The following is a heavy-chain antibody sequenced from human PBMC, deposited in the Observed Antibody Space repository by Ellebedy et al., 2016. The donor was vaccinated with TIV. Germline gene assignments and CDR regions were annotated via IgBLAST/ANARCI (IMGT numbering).Heavy chain of an antibody. CDR3: ASSCSSTSCYEGYYYYGMDV. CDR1: GGTFSSYA. Sequence: AASVKVSCKASGGTFSSYAISWVRQAPGQGLEWMGGIIPIFGTANYAQKFQGRVTITADESTSTAYMELSSLRSEDTAVYYCASSCSSTSCYEGYYYYGMDVWGQGTTVTVSS. V-gene: IGHV1-69*13. CDR2: IIPIFGTA. D-gene: IGHD2-2*01. J-gene: IGHJ6*02.